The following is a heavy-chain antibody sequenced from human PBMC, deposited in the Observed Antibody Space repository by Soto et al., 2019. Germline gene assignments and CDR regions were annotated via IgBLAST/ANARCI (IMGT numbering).Heavy chain of an antibody. Sequence: ASVKVSCKASGGTFSSYTISWVRQAPGQGLEWMGRIIPILGTANYAQKFQGRVTITADKYTSTAYMELSSLRSEDTAVYYCANFGSDYGDYEDYDAFDIWG. V-gene: IGHV1-69*08. CDR3: ANFGSDYGDYEDYDAFDI. J-gene: IGHJ3*02. CDR2: IIPILGTA. D-gene: IGHD4-17*01. CDR1: GGTFSSYT.